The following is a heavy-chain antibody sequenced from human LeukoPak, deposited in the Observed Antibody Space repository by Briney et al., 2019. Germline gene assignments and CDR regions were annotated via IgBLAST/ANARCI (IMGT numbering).Heavy chain of an antibody. Sequence: PGRSLRLSCAASGFTFDDYAMHWVRQAPGKGLEWVSGISWNSGSIGYADSVKGRFTISRDNAKNSLYLQMNSLRAEDTALYYCAKDSRSGYYCVTPDYWGQGTLVTVSS. CDR2: ISWNSGSI. J-gene: IGHJ4*02. CDR3: AKDSRSGYYCVTPDY. CDR1: GFTFDDYA. V-gene: IGHV3-9*01. D-gene: IGHD3-22*01.